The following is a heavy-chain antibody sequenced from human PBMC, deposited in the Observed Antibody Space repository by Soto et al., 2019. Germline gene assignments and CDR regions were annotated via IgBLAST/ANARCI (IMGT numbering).Heavy chain of an antibody. D-gene: IGHD1-1*01. J-gene: IGHJ4*02. CDR3: ARGRYGDY. Sequence: QGHLVQSGAEVKKPGASVKVSCKGSGYAFTTYGITWVRLAAGQGLDGMGWISAHDGNTNDAQKHEGRLTVTRDTSTSTASMEPRSLSSDDTAVYCCARGRYGDYWGQGALVTVSS. V-gene: IGHV1-18*01. CDR2: ISAHDGNT. CDR1: GYAFTTYG.